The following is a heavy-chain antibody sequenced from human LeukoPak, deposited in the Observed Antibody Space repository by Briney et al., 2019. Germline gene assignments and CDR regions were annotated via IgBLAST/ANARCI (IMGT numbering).Heavy chain of an antibody. CDR3: ARDRYDTDAFDI. CDR1: GGSISSCSYY. D-gene: IGHD3-22*01. Sequence: SETLTLTCTVSGGSISSCSYYWSWIRQPAGKGLEWIGSIYTSGRTKYNPSRKSRVTLSVDTSKNQFSLKLSSVAAADTAVYYCARDRYDTDAFDIWGQGTMVTVSS. CDR2: IYTSGRT. J-gene: IGHJ3*02. V-gene: IGHV4-61*02.